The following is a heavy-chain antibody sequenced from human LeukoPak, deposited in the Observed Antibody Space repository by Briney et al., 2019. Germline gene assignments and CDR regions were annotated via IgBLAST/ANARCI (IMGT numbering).Heavy chain of an antibody. V-gene: IGHV3-13*01. CDR1: GFTFSNYD. CDR3: ARGTSYGVFDI. Sequence: PRGSLRLSCAASGFTFSNYDFHWVRQATGKGLEWVSAIGTAGDTFYPGSVKGRFTISRENAKNSLYLQMNSLRAGDTAVYYCARGTSYGVFDIWGQGTMVTVSS. CDR2: IGTAGDT. J-gene: IGHJ3*02. D-gene: IGHD4-17*01.